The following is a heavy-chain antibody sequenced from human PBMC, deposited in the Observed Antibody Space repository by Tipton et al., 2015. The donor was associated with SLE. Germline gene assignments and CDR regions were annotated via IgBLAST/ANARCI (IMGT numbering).Heavy chain of an antibody. CDR1: GASVSSHY. Sequence: TLSLTCTVSGASVSSHYWNWFRQNPGKGLEWIGYIHYNRDTNYHPSLTSRVTISVDTSKNQLSLKLTSVTAADTAVYYCARGSVVADDFWGQGTLVTVSS. CDR2: IHYNRDT. D-gene: IGHD2-15*01. J-gene: IGHJ4*02. CDR3: ARGSVVADDF. V-gene: IGHV4-59*02.